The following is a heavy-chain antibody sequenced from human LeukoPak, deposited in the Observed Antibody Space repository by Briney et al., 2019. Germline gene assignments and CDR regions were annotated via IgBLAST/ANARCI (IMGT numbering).Heavy chain of an antibody. J-gene: IGHJ4*02. Sequence: SETLSLTCAVSGGSISSGGYSWSWIRQPPGKGLEWIGYIYHSGSTYYNPSLKSRVTISVDRSKNQFSLKLSSVTAADTAVYYCARVRRRFRRITMVRGVYGNDYWGQGTLVTVSS. CDR3: ARVRRRFRRITMVRGVYGNDY. V-gene: IGHV4-30-2*01. CDR2: IYHSGST. D-gene: IGHD3-10*01. CDR1: GGSISSGGYS.